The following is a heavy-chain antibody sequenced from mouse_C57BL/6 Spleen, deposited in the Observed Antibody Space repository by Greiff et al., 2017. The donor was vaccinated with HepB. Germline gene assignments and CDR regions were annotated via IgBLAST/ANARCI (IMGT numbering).Heavy chain of an antibody. V-gene: IGHV1-64*01. CDR3: ARWGDYDGYWDY. Sequence: QVQLQQPGAELVKPGASVKLSCKASGYTFTSYWMHWVKQRPGQGLEWIGMIHPNSGSTNYNEKFKSKATLTVDKSSSTAYMQLSSLTSEDSAVYYCARWGDYDGYWDYWGQGTTLTVSS. CDR1: GYTFTSYW. D-gene: IGHD2-3*01. J-gene: IGHJ2*01. CDR2: IHPNSGST.